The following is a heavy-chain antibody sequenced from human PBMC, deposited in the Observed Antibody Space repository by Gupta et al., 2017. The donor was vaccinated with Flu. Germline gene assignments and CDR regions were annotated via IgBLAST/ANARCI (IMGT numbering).Heavy chain of an antibody. CDR3: IGFCSSTSCPRNTFDI. CDR1: GGAVNTSTHY. Sequence: QVQLQESGPGLVKPSETLSLTCNVSGGAVNTSTHYWGYVRPPPGKGLGWIGRVYHRGTTYYNPSLKSRVTISLDMSNNHFSLRLSSVTAADTAVYFCIGFCSSTSCPRNTFDIWGHGTMVTVSS. D-gene: IGHD2-2*01. CDR2: VYHRGTT. V-gene: IGHV4-39*02. J-gene: IGHJ3*02.